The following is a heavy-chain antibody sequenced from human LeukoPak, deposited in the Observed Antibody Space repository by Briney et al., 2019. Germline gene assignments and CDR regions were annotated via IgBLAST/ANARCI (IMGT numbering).Heavy chain of an antibody. CDR1: GGSISNYY. D-gene: IGHD5-24*01. V-gene: IGHV4-59*08. CDR3: ARHGGGYSFDY. J-gene: IGHJ4*02. CDR2: IYNSGST. Sequence: SETLSLTCSVSGGSISNYYWSWIRQPPGKGLEWIGYIYNSGSTNYSPSLKSRVTISIDTSKNQFSLRLRSVTAADTAVYYCARHGGGYSFDYWGQGTLVIVSS.